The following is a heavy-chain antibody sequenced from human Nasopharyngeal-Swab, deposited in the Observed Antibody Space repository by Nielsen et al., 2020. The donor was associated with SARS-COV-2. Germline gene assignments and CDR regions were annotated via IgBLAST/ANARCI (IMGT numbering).Heavy chain of an antibody. J-gene: IGHJ4*02. V-gene: IGHV3-9*01. Sequence: SLRLSCAASGFTFDDYAMHWVRQAPGKGLEWVSGLSWNSGSIGYADSVKGRFTISRDNAKNSLYLQMNSLRAEDTALYYCASGDSSGYYSDYWGQGTLVTVSS. CDR3: ASGDSSGYYSDY. D-gene: IGHD3-22*01. CDR2: LSWNSGSI. CDR1: GFTFDDYA.